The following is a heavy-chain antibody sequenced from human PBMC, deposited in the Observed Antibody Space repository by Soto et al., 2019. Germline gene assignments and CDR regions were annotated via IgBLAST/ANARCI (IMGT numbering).Heavy chain of an antibody. CDR2: IYWDADK. CDR1: GFSLSTSGVG. J-gene: IGHJ6*02. D-gene: IGHD2-15*01. V-gene: IGHV2-5*02. Sequence: QITLKESGPTLVKPTQTLTLTCTFSGFSLSTSGVGVAWIRQPPGEALEWLALIYWDADKRYSPSLESRLTITKDTSKNQLVLTMTNMDSVDTATYYCAYLPCSGGSCYWFSFSGMDVWGQGTTVTVSS. CDR3: AYLPCSGGSCYWFSFSGMDV.